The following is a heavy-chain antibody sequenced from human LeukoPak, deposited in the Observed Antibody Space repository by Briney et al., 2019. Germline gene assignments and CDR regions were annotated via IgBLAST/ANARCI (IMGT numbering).Heavy chain of an antibody. V-gene: IGHV4-59*08. CDR2: IYYSGST. CDR3: ARIRVLWPTQHYYYYGMDV. D-gene: IGHD3-10*01. CDR1: GGSISSYY. J-gene: IGHJ6*02. Sequence: SETLSLTCTVSGGSISSYYWSWIRQPPGKGLEWIGYIYYSGSTNYNPSLKSRVTISVDTSKNQFSLKLSSVTAADTAVYYCARIRVLWPTQHYYYYGMDVWGQGTTVTVSS.